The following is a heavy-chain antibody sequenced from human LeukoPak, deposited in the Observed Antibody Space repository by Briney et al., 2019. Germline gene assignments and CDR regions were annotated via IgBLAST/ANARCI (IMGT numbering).Heavy chain of an antibody. CDR2: ISSSSSYI. D-gene: IGHD3-22*01. V-gene: IGHV3-21*01. CDR3: ARDRGITMIVFDY. J-gene: IGHJ4*02. Sequence: GGSLRLSCAASGFTFSSYSMNWVRQAPGKGLEWVSSISSSSSYIYYADSVKGRFTISRDNAKNSLYLQMNSLRAEDTAVYYCARDRGITMIVFDYWGQGTLVTVSS. CDR1: GFTFSSYS.